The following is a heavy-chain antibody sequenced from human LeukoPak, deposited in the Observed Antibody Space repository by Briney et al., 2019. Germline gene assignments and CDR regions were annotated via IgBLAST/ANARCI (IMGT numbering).Heavy chain of an antibody. CDR2: INPNSGDT. D-gene: IGHD2-15*01. Sequence: ASVKVSCKASGYTFTGYYMHWVRQAPGQGLEGMGWINPNSGDTNYARKFQGRVTMTRDTSISTAYMELSRLRSDDTAVYYCARDRVGYCSGGSCYPNWFDPWGQGTLVTVSS. J-gene: IGHJ5*02. CDR1: GYTFTGYY. V-gene: IGHV1-2*02. CDR3: ARDRVGYCSGGSCYPNWFDP.